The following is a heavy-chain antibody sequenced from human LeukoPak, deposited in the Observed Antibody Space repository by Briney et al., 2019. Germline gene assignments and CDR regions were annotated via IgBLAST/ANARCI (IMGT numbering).Heavy chain of an antibody. CDR1: GFTFSSYA. Sequence: PGGSLRLSCAASGFTFSSYAMSWVRQAPGKGLEWVSAISGTGSSSYSADSVKGRFTISRDNSKNTLSLQMNSLRADDTAVYYCAKDRVYYYDSSSYYSDYWGQGTLVTVSS. CDR3: AKDRVYYYDSSSYYSDY. J-gene: IGHJ4*02. D-gene: IGHD3-22*01. CDR2: ISGTGSSS. V-gene: IGHV3-23*01.